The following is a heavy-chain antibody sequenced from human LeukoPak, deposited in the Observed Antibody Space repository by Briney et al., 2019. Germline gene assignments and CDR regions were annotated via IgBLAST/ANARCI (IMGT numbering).Heavy chain of an antibody. CDR3: ARQTGSGLFILP. Sequence: PSETLSLTCSVSGGSISSINYYWGLIRQSPGKGLEWVGSIFYSGSTFYNPSLKSRLTISVDTSKNQFSLKLSSVTAADTAVYYCARQTGSGLFILPGGQGTLVTVSS. V-gene: IGHV4-39*01. D-gene: IGHD3/OR15-3a*01. CDR2: IFYSGST. J-gene: IGHJ4*02. CDR1: GGSISSINYY.